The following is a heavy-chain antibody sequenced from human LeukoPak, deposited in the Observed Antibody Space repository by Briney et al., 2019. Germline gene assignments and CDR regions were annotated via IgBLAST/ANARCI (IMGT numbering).Heavy chain of an antibody. V-gene: IGHV1-69*04. CDR3: VTGGSYLRNWFDP. D-gene: IGHD1-26*01. CDR1: GGTFSSYA. J-gene: IGHJ5*02. CDR2: IIPILGIA. Sequence: GASVKVSCKASGGTFSSYAISWVRQAPGQGLEWMGRIIPILGIANYAQKFQGRVTITADKSTSTAYMELSSLRSEDTAVYYCVTGGSYLRNWFDPWGQGTLVTVSS.